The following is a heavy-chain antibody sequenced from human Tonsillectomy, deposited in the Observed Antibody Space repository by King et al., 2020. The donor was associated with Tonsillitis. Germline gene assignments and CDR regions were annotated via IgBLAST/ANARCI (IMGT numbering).Heavy chain of an antibody. CDR2: ISYDGSNK. D-gene: IGHD7-27*01. CDR1: GFTFTTYA. Sequence: VQLVESGGGVVQPGRSLRLSCAASGFTFTTYAMHWVRQPPGKGLEWVAVISYDGSNKYYTDSVRGRFTISRDNSKNTLYLQMNSLAEDTAVYYCARDGRELTGDYYFYYWGQGTLVTVSS. J-gene: IGHJ4*02. V-gene: IGHV3-30-3*01. CDR3: ARDGRELTGDYYFYY.